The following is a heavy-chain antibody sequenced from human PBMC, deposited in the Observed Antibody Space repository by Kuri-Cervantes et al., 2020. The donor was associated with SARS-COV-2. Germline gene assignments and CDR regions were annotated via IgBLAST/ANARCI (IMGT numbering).Heavy chain of an antibody. CDR1: GFTFSSYG. V-gene: IGHV3-30*02. CDR2: IRYDGSNK. CDR3: AKDPVGGYWSSTSCYRRDYYYMDV. D-gene: IGHD2-2*02. J-gene: IGHJ6*03. Sequence: GESLKISCAASGFTFSSYGMHWVRQAPGKGLEWVAFIRYDGSNKYYADSVKGRFTISRDNSKNTLYLQMNSLRAEDTAVYYCAKDPVGGYWSSTSCYRRDYYYMDVWGKGTTVTVSS.